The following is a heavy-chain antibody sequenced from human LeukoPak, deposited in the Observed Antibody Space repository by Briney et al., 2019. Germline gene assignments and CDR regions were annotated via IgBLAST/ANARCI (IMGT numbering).Heavy chain of an antibody. Sequence: ASVKVSCKASGYSFADYYMHWVRQAPGQGLEWMGWIKPNSGGTRSAQKFQGRVTMTRDTSISTAYMELSSLRSEDTAVYYCAREASGSYSRAFDIWGQGTMVTVSS. J-gene: IGHJ3*02. V-gene: IGHV1-2*02. D-gene: IGHD1-26*01. CDR3: AREASGSYSRAFDI. CDR2: IKPNSGGT. CDR1: GYSFADYY.